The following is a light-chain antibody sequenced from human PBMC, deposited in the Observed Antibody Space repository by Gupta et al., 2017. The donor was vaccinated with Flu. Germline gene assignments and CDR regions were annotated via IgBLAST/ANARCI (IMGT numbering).Light chain of an antibody. CDR2: DVS. V-gene: IGLV2-11*01. Sequence: SVRISCTGSNSDSGVFKYVSWYQQLPGKAPQLMSYDVSRRHSGVPDRVSGSTSGTTASMTISGLQAEDEAEYVCCSYAGTYKGVFGGGTKLTVL. J-gene: IGLJ3*02. CDR3: CSYAGTYKGV. CDR1: NSDSGVFKY.